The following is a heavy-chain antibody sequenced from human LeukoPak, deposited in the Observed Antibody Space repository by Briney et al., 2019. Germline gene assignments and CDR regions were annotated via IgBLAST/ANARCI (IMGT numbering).Heavy chain of an antibody. V-gene: IGHV1-2*02. CDR3: ARSGYYCGLDV. J-gene: IGHJ6*02. CDR2: INPKSGGT. CDR1: GNTFTGYY. Sequence: ASVKVSCKASGNTFTGYYVHWVRQAPGQGLEWMGWINPKSGGTNYAQRFQGRVTMTGDTSITTVYMEVSRLRSDDTAVYYCARSGYYCGLDVWGQGTTVTLSS. D-gene: IGHD3-22*01.